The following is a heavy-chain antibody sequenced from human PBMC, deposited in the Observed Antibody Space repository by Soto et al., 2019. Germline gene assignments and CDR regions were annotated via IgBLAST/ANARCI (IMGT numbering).Heavy chain of an antibody. CDR2: IRSKANSYAT. CDR1: GLTFSGSA. V-gene: IGHV3-73*01. Sequence: PGGSLRLSCAASGLTFSGSAMNWVRQASGKGLEWVGRIRSKANSYATAYAASVKGRFTISRDDSKNTAYLQMNSLKTEDTAVYYCTRHDEWEPDDAFDIWGQGTMVTFSS. D-gene: IGHD1-26*01. J-gene: IGHJ3*02. CDR3: TRHDEWEPDDAFDI.